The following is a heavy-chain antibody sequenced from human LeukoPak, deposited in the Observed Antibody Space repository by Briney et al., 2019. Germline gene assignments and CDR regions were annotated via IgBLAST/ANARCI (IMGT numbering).Heavy chain of an antibody. J-gene: IGHJ4*02. D-gene: IGHD3-10*01. CDR1: GFTFSMYW. V-gene: IGHV3-7*03. CDR3: AKSHSVAQRGYFDF. Sequence: GGSLRLSCTDSGFTFSMYWMGWVRQAPGKGLEWLASIKPDGSAAIYVDSMKGRFTISRDNAKNSLYLQMNSLRAEDTAFYYCAKSHSVAQRGYFDFWGQGTLVTVSS. CDR2: IKPDGSAA.